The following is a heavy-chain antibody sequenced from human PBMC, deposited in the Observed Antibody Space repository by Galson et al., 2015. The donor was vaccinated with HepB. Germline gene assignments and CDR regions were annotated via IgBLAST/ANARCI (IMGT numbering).Heavy chain of an antibody. CDR3: ARGDGSIWYSY. Sequence: SLRLSCAASGLTFSYFLMNWVRQAPGKGLEWVSGIHPSGGRTYYADSVKGRFTISRDNSKNTLYLQINSLRAEDTAVYYCARGDGSIWYSYWGQGIPVTVSS. CDR1: GLTFSYFL. J-gene: IGHJ4*02. CDR2: IHPSGGRT. V-gene: IGHV3-23*01. D-gene: IGHD6-13*01.